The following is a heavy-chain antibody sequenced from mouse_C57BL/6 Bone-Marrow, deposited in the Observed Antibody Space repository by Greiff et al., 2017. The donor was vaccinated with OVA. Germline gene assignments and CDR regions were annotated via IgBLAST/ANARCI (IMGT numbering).Heavy chain of an antibody. CDR3: TTHPGYAMDY. CDR1: GFNIKDDY. Sequence: VQLQQSGAELVRPGASVKLSCTASGFNIKDDYMHWVKQRPEQGLEWIGWIDPENGDTEYASKFQGKATITADTSSNTAYLQLSSLTSEDTAVYYCTTHPGYAMDYWGQETSVTVP. V-gene: IGHV14-4*01. CDR2: IDPENGDT. J-gene: IGHJ4*01.